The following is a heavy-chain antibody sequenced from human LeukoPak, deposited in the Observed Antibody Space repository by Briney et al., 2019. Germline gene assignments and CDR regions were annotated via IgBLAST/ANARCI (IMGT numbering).Heavy chain of an antibody. D-gene: IGHD3-10*01. Sequence: SVKVSCKASGGTFSSYAISWVRQAPGQGLEWMGRIIPILGIANYAQKFQGRVTITADKSTSTAYMELSSLRSEDTAVYYCARARTYYYGSGSHPNWFDPWGQGTLVTVSS. CDR1: GGTFSSYA. J-gene: IGHJ5*02. CDR2: IIPILGIA. CDR3: ARARTYYYGSGSHPNWFDP. V-gene: IGHV1-69*04.